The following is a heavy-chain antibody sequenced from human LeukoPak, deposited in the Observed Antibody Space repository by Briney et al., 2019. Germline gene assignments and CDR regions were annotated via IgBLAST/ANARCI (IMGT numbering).Heavy chain of an antibody. CDR1: GFSVSNNY. J-gene: IGHJ4*02. CDR3: AKWSGNRPLYYFDY. Sequence: PGGSLRLSCAASGFSVSNNYMSWVRQAPGKGLEWVSVIYSGGSTFYADSVKGRFTISRDNSKNTVYLQMNSLRADDTAVYYCAKWSGNRPLYYFDYWGQGTLVTVSS. CDR2: IYSGGST. D-gene: IGHD3-3*01. V-gene: IGHV3-66*02.